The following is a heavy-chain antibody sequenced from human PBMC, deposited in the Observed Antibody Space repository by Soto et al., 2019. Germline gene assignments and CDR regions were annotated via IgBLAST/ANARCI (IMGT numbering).Heavy chain of an antibody. Sequence: SETLSLTCTVSGGSISSSSYYWGWIRQPPGKGLEWIGSIYYSGYTYYNPSLKSRVTISVDTSKNQFSLKLSSVTAADTAVYYCASFHIKKSDSSSWYELDYWGQGTLVTAPQ. CDR3: ASFHIKKSDSSSWYELDY. CDR2: IYYSGYT. D-gene: IGHD6-13*01. V-gene: IGHV4-39*01. CDR1: GGSISSSSYY. J-gene: IGHJ4*02.